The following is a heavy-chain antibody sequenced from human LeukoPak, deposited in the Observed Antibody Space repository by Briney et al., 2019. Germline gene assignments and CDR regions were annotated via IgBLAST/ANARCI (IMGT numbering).Heavy chain of an antibody. CDR2: IYYSGST. Sequence: KPSETLSLTCTVSDGSISSGDYYWSWIRQPPGKGLEWIGYIYYSGSTYYNPSLKSRVTISVDTSKNQFSLKLSSVTAADTAVYYCARGGTYYDFWSGYSWFDPWGQGTLVTVSS. CDR1: DGSISSGDYY. D-gene: IGHD3-3*01. V-gene: IGHV4-30-4*08. J-gene: IGHJ5*02. CDR3: ARGGTYYDFWSGYSWFDP.